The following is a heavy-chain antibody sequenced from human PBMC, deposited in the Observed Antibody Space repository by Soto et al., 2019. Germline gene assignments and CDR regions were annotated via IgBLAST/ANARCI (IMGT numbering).Heavy chain of an antibody. CDR1: GISFSDNA. CDR2: ISGDGVSK. V-gene: IGHV3-23*01. CDR3: AKKDRLYGGAVAFDS. J-gene: IGHJ4*02. D-gene: IGHD6-19*01. Sequence: VKLLESGGGLVKPGGSLRLSCAASGISFSDNAMSWVRQAPGKGLEWISAISGDGVSKLYADSVRGRFTISRDNAANTLYLQMSSLRTEDTALYYCAKKDRLYGGAVAFDSWGQGPLVTVSS.